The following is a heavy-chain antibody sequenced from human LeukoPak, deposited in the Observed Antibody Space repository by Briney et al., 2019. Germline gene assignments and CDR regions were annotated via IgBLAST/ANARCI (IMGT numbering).Heavy chain of an antibody. CDR3: ARAHFLTEYVAAAGYDY. CDR2: FFQSGST. D-gene: IGHD6-13*01. CDR1: GGSISSGGYY. V-gene: IGHV4-30-2*01. Sequence: PSQTLSLTCTVSGGSISSGGYYWSWIRQPPGKGLEWIGYFFQSGSTYYNPSLKSRVTISLDRSKNQFSLKLSSVTAADTAVYFCARAHFLTEYVAAAGYDYWGQGILVTVSP. J-gene: IGHJ4*02.